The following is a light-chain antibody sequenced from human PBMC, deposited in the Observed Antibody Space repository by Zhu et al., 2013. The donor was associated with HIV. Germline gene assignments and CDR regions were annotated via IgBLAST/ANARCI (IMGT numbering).Light chain of an antibody. CDR2: VAS. CDR3: LQDHNYPWT. CDR1: QAISSR. V-gene: IGKV1-12*01. Sequence: GDRVTISCRASQAISSRLAWYQQKPGRAPNLLIYVASRLESGVPSRFSGSGSGTDFTLTISSLQPEDSATYYCLQDHNYPWTFGQGTKVEIK. J-gene: IGKJ1*01.